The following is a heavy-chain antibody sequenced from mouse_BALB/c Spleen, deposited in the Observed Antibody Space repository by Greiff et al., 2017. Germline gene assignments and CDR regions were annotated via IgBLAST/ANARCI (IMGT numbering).Heavy chain of an antibody. CDR2: ISYSGST. CDR1: GYSITSDYA. J-gene: IGHJ3*01. D-gene: IGHD1-2*01. Sequence: EVKLMESGPGLVKPSQSLSLTCTVTGYSITSDYAWNWIRQFPGNKLEWMGYISYSGSTSYNPSLKSRISITRDTSKNQFFLQLNSVTTEDTATYYFASYYGYPSWFAYWGQGTLVTVSA. CDR3: ASYYGYPSWFAY. V-gene: IGHV3-2*02.